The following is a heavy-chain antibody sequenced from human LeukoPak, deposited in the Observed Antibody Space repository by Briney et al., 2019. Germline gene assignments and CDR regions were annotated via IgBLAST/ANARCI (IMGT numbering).Heavy chain of an antibody. D-gene: IGHD3-3*02. J-gene: IGHJ5*02. V-gene: IGHV3-64*01. Sequence: GGSLRLSCTASGFTFSSYAMHWVRQAPGKGLEYVSAITSNGGSTYYANSVKGRFTISRDNSKNTLYLQMGSLRAEDMAVYYCARSIFGVVNWFDPWGQGTLVTVSS. CDR3: ARSIFGVVNWFDP. CDR2: ITSNGGST. CDR1: GFTFSSYA.